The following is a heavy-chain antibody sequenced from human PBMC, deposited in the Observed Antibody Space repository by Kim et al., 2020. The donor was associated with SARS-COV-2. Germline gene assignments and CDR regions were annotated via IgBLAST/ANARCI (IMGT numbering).Heavy chain of an antibody. CDR3: AREVVTSHLVFDY. CDR1: GGSVSSRNFY. D-gene: IGHD2-21*02. J-gene: IGHJ4*02. Sequence: SETLSLTCSVSGGSVSSRNFYWDWIRQPPGKGLEWIGSISYGGNTYYNASLKSRLSLSLDTSKNQFSLKLTSATAADTAMYFCAREVVTSHLVFDYWGQGVLVAVSS. CDR2: ISYGGNT. V-gene: IGHV4-39*07.